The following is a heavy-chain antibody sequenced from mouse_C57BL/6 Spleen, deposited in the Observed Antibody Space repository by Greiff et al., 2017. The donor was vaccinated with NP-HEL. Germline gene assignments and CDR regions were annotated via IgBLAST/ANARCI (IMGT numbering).Heavy chain of an antibody. V-gene: IGHV1-50*01. Sequence: VQLQQPGAELVKPGASVKLSCKASGYTFTSYWMQWVKQRPGQGLEWIGEIDPSDSYTNYNQKFKGKATLTVYTSSSTAYMQLSSLTSEDAAVYYCAKNYYGSSYGDYWGQGTTLTVSS. CDR2: IDPSDSYT. D-gene: IGHD1-1*01. CDR3: AKNYYGSSYGDY. J-gene: IGHJ2*01. CDR1: GYTFTSYW.